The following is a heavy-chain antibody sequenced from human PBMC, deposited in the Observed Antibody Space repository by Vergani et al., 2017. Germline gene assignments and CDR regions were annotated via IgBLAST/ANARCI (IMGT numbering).Heavy chain of an antibody. CDR2: ISYDGSNK. V-gene: IGHV3-30*18. J-gene: IGHJ6*02. D-gene: IGHD6-13*01. CDR1: GFTFSSYG. Sequence: QVQLVQSGGGVVQPGRSLRLSCAASGFTFSSYGMHWVRQAPGKGLEWVAVISYDGSNKYYADSVKGRFTISRDNSKNTLYLQMNSLRAEDTAVYYCAKVLAKQQLVRVGDYYYGMDVWGQGTTVTVSS. CDR3: AKVLAKQQLVRVGDYYYGMDV.